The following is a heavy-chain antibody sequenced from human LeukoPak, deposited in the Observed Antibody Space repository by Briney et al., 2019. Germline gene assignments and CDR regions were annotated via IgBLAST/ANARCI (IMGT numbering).Heavy chain of an antibody. Sequence: PGGSLRLSCAASGFTVSSNYMNWVRQAPGKGLEWVSIIYSGGSTYYADSVKGRFTISRDNSKNTLYLQMNSLRAEDTAVYYCARSVEYYFDSSGLGAFDIWGQGTMVTVSS. V-gene: IGHV3-53*01. D-gene: IGHD3-22*01. CDR2: IYSGGST. J-gene: IGHJ3*02. CDR1: GFTVSSNY. CDR3: ARSVEYYFDSSGLGAFDI.